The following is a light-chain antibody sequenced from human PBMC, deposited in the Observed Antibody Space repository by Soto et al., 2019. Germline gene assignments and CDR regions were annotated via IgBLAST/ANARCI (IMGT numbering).Light chain of an antibody. CDR1: GSDIGAYNY. V-gene: IGLV2-14*01. J-gene: IGLJ1*01. Sequence: QSALAQPPSASGSPGQSVTISCTGSGSDIGAYNYVSWYQQQAGKAPKLIIHEVSNRPSGVSNRFSGSKSGNTASLTISGLQAEDEADYYCDSYTSSRAYVFGIGTQLTVL. CDR2: EVS. CDR3: DSYTSSRAYV.